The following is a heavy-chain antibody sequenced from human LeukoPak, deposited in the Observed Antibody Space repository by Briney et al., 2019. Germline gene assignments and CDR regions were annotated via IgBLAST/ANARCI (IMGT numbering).Heavy chain of an antibody. J-gene: IGHJ6*02. V-gene: IGHV3-21*01. D-gene: IGHD6-13*01. CDR2: ISSSSSYK. CDR3: ARAAYSSSWHTYYYYYGMDV. Sequence: GGSLRLSCAASGFTFSSYSMNWVRQAPGKGLEWVSSISSSSSYKYYADSVKGRFTISRDNAKNSLYLQMNSLRAEDTAVYYCARAAYSSSWHTYYYYYGMDVWGQGTTVTVSS. CDR1: GFTFSSYS.